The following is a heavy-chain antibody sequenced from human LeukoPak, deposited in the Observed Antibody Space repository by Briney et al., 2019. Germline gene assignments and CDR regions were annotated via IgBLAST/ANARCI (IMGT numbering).Heavy chain of an antibody. V-gene: IGHV3-7*03. J-gene: IGHJ3*02. CDR3: ARDDSSGYPI. Sequence: GGSLRLSCAASGFTFGIYWMSWVRQAPGKGLEWVANIKEDGSEKYYVDSVKGRFTISRDNSKNTLYLQMNSLRAEDTAVYYCARDDSSGYPIWGQGTMVTVSS. CDR2: IKEDGSEK. CDR1: GFTFGIYW. D-gene: IGHD3-22*01.